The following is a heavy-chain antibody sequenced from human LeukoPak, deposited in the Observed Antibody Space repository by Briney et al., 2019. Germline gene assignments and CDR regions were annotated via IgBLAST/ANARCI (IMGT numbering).Heavy chain of an antibody. D-gene: IGHD1-26*01. V-gene: IGHV3-11*05. J-gene: IGHJ4*02. CDR2: ISSSSSYT. CDR3: AKDPIFSGSYGVFDY. CDR1: GFTFSDYY. Sequence: GGSLRLSCAASGFTFSDYYMSWIRQAPGKGLEWVSYISSSSSYTNYADSAEGRFTISRDNSKNTLYLQMNSLRAGDTAVYYCAKDPIFSGSYGVFDYWGLGTLVTVSS.